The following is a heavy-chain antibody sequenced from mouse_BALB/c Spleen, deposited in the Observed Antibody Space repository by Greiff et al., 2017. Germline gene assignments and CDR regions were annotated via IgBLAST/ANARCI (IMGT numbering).Heavy chain of an antibody. V-gene: IGHV5-6-3*01. CDR2: INSNGGST. CDR1: GFTFSSYG. CDR3: AREGGTARALFDY. D-gene: IGHD3-2*01. Sequence: EVQLMESGGGLVQPGGSLKLSCAASGFTFSSYGMSWVRQTPDKRLELVATINSNGGSTYYPDSVKGRFTISRDNAKNTLYLQMSSLKSEDTAMYYCAREGGTARALFDYWGQGTTLTVSS. J-gene: IGHJ2*01.